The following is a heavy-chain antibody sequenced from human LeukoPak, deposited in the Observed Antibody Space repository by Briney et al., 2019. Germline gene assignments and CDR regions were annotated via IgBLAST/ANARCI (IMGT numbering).Heavy chain of an antibody. Sequence: GGSLILSCAASGFTFSNYWMSWVRQAPGKGLKWVANINQDGSAKNYVDSVKGRFTISRDNAQNSMFLQMNSLGAEDTAVFYCARDVAGATLADYWGQGTLVTVSS. CDR1: GFTFSNYW. CDR3: ARDVAGATLADY. CDR2: INQDGSAK. J-gene: IGHJ4*02. D-gene: IGHD1-26*01. V-gene: IGHV3-7*01.